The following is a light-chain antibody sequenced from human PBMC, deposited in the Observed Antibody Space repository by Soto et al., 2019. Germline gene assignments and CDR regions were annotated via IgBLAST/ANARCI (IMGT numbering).Light chain of an antibody. J-gene: IGKJ1*01. CDR2: GAS. V-gene: IGKV3-20*01. CDR1: QTVGGRY. CDR3: NQYVTPPCT. Sequence: EIVLTQSPGTLSLSPGERATLSCRASQTVGGRYLAWYQQKPGQAPRLLICGASSRATVIPDGFSGSGSGTDFTVTISRLETELCAVYYCNQYVTPPCTLGKGTNVEIK.